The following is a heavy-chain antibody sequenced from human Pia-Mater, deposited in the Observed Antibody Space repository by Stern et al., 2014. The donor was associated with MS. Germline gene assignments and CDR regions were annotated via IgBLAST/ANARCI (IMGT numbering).Heavy chain of an antibody. CDR1: GFTFVGSW. CDR3: ARGGSRYFDY. V-gene: IGHV3-7*01. J-gene: IGHJ4*02. Sequence: EVQLVESGGGLVQPGGSLRLSCAASGFTFVGSWMSWVRQAPGKGLEWVATIKQDESEKYYVDSVKGRFTISRDNAKNSLYLQMNSLRAEYTAVYYCARGGSRYFDYLGQGTLVTVSS. CDR2: IKQDESEK. D-gene: IGHD3-10*01.